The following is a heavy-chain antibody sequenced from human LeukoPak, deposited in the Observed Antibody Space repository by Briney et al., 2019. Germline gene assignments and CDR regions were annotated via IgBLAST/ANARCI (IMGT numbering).Heavy chain of an antibody. CDR1: GYTLTDYY. D-gene: IGHD6-13*01. V-gene: IGHV1-2*02. J-gene: IGHJ4*02. CDR2: ISPNSGGT. CDR3: ARAFSGSWYPH. Sequence: GASVKVSWKASGYTLTDYYMHWVRQAPGQGLEWMGWISPNSGGTNYAQNFQGRVTMTRDTSVSTAYMELSRLGSDDTAVYYCARAFSGSWYPHWGQGTLVTVSS.